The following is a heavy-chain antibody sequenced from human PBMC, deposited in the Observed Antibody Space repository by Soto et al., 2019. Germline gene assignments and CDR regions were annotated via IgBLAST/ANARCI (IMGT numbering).Heavy chain of an antibody. V-gene: IGHV3-15*01. CDR1: GFTFSNAW. CDR3: SREGSALTAVTNWYXDL. CDR2: IKSKTDGGTT. Sequence: GGSLRLSCAASGFTFSNAWMSWVRRAPGKGLEWVGRIKSKTDGGTTDYAAPVKGRFTISRDDSKNTLYLQMNSLKTEDTAVYYCSREGSALTAVTNWYXDLWGRGTLVTVSS. J-gene: IGHJ2*01. D-gene: IGHD6-19*01.